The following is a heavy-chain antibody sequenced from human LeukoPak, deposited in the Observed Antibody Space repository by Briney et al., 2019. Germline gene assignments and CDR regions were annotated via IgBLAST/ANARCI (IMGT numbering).Heavy chain of an antibody. CDR3: AKTIAAIALRYYYMDV. V-gene: IGHV1-8*01. Sequence: ASVKVSRKASVYTLTRYDIKCVRQATGQGLEWMGWMNPNSGNTGYAQKFQGRVTMTRNTSISTAYMELSSLRSEDTAVYYCAKTIAAIALRYYYMDVWGKGTTVTVSS. D-gene: IGHD6-13*01. CDR2: MNPNSGNT. J-gene: IGHJ6*03. CDR1: VYTLTRYD.